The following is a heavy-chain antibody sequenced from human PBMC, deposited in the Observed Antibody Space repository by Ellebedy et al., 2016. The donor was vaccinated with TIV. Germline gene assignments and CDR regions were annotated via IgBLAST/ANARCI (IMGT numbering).Heavy chain of an antibody. CDR1: GYTFTSYN. CDR2: MNPNSGDT. CDR3: ARGRTIFGAVKLYYLDV. Sequence: ASVKVSXXASGYTFTSYNINWGRQATGQGLEWVGWMNPNSGDTGYAQKFQGRVNMTRNTSIRTASMELSSLRHDDTAIYYCARGRTIFGAVKLYYLDVWGKGTTVTVS. D-gene: IGHD3-3*01. J-gene: IGHJ6*03. V-gene: IGHV1-8*01.